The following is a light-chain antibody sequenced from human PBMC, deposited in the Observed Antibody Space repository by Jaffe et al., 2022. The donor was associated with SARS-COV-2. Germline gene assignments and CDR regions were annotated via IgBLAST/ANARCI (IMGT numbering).Light chain of an antibody. CDR2: KDS. Sequence: SYELTQPPSVSVSPGQTARITCSADALAKQYAYWYQQKPGQAPILVMYKDSERPLGIPERFSGSSSGTTVTLTISGVQAEDEADYYCQSADSSRTLGVFGTGTKVIVL. V-gene: IGLV3-25*03. CDR1: ALAKQY. J-gene: IGLJ1*01. CDR3: QSADSSRTLGV.